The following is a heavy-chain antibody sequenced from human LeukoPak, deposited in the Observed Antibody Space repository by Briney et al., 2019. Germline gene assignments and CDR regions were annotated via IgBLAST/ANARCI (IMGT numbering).Heavy chain of an antibody. V-gene: IGHV3-74*01. Sequence: GGSLRLSCAASGLTFTNYWMHWVRQGRGKGLVWVSRISNDGSSRHYADSVKGRFTISRDNSKNMMYLQMNSLRAEDTAVYYCASASSHRIAAGGDYWGHGTLVTVSS. CDR1: GLTFTNYW. CDR3: ASASSHRIAAGGDY. CDR2: ISNDGSSR. D-gene: IGHD6-13*01. J-gene: IGHJ4*01.